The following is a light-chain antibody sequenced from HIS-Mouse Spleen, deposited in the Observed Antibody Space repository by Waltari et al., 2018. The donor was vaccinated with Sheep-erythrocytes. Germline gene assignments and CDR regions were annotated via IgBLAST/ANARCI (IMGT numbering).Light chain of an antibody. J-gene: IGKJ4*01. CDR3: QQYNSYPLT. CDR1: QSISSW. CDR2: KAS. Sequence: DYQITQSTSTRSASVEDRFTITCRASQSISSWLAWYQQKPGKAPKLLIYKASSLESGVPSRFSGSGSGTEFTLTISSLQPDDFATYYCQQYNSYPLTFGGGTKVEIK. V-gene: IGKV1-5*03.